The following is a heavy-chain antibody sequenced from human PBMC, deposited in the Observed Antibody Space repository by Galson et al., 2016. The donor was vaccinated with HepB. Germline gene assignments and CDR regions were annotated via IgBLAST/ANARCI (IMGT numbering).Heavy chain of an antibody. CDR2: ITGSGRNT. J-gene: IGHJ4*02. V-gene: IGHV3-23*01. CDR1: GFTLRGYW. Sequence: SLRLSCAASGFTLRGYWMHWFRQAPGKSLEWVATITGSGRNTYYADSVKGRYTISRDNSKNTVYLQTNSLRAEDTAVYYCAISPTLTTLDHWGQGTVVTVSS. D-gene: IGHD1-14*01. CDR3: AISPTLTTLDH.